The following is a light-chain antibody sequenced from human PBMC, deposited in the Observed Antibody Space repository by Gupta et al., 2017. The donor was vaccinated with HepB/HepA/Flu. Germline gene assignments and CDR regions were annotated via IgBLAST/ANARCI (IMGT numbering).Light chain of an antibody. V-gene: IGLV2-14*03. CDR2: DVS. Sequence: QSALTQPAYVSGSPGQSITISCTGTSSDVGGYNYVSWYQQHPGKAPKLRIYDVSNRPSGVSNRFSGSKAGHTASPPISGLQSEDEADYYCSSYTSSSTLGVFGTGTKVTVL. J-gene: IGLJ1*01. CDR3: SSYTSSSTLGV. CDR1: SSDVGGYNY.